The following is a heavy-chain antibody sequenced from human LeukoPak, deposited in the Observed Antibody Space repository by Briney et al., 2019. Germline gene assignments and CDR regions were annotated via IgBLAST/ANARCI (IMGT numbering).Heavy chain of an antibody. CDR2: IYHSGST. Sequence: SQTLSLTCAVSGGSISSGGYSWSWIRQPPGKGLEWIGYIYHSGSTYYNPSLKSRVTISVDRSKNQFSLKLSSVTAADTAVYYCARNVSSAFDIWGQGTMVTVSS. CDR1: GGSISSGGYS. V-gene: IGHV4-30-2*01. J-gene: IGHJ3*02. CDR3: ARNVSSAFDI.